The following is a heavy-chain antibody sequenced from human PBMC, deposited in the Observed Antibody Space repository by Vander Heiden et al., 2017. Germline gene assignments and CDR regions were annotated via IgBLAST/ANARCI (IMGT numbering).Heavy chain of an antibody. V-gene: IGHV4-34*01. J-gene: IGHJ6*02. CDR3: ARGDNWNDGYYYYYGMDV. Sequence: QVQLQQWGAGLLKPSDTLSLTSAVYGGSFSGYYWSWIRQPPGKGLEWIGEINHSGSTNYNPSLKSRVTISVDTSKNQFSLKLSSVTAADTAVYYCARGDNWNDGYYYYYGMDVWGQGTTVTVSS. CDR2: INHSGST. CDR1: GGSFSGYY. D-gene: IGHD1-20*01.